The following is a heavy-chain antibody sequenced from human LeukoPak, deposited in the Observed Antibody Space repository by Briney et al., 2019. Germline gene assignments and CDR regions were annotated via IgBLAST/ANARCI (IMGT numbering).Heavy chain of an antibody. V-gene: IGHV1-46*01. CDR3: ARDHYYGSGSYYNPLDY. D-gene: IGHD3-10*01. Sequence: ASVKVSCTASGYTLTDYYMHWVRQAPGQGLEWMGIINPSGGSTSYAQKFQGRVTMTRDTSTSTVYMELSSLRSEDTAVYYCARDHYYGSGSYYNPLDYWGQGTLVTVSS. CDR2: INPSGGST. CDR1: GYTLTDYY. J-gene: IGHJ4*02.